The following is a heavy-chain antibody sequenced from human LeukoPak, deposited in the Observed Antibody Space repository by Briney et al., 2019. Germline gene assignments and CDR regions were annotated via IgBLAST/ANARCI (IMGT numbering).Heavy chain of an antibody. J-gene: IGHJ6*02. V-gene: IGHV4-34*01. CDR3: ARVKQQLVYGMDV. D-gene: IGHD6-13*01. CDR1: GGSFSGYY. Sequence: SETLSLTCAVYGGSFSGYYWSWIRQPPGKGLEWIGEINHSGSTNYNPSLKSRVTISVDTSKNQFSLKLSSVTAADTAVYYCARVKQQLVYGMDVWGQGTTVTVSS. CDR2: INHSGST.